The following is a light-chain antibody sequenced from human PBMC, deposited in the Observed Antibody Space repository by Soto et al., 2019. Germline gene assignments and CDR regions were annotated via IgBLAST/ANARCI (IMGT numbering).Light chain of an antibody. Sequence: VMTQSPDTLSVSPGERATLSCRASQYLSGNLAWYQQRPGQAPRLLIYGASTRATGIPARFSVSGSDRDFKLTISSLQAEDYAVYYCQQYNDWPGGTFGQGTKVEI. CDR1: QYLSGN. J-gene: IGKJ1*01. V-gene: IGKV3-15*01. CDR3: QQYNDWPGGT. CDR2: GAS.